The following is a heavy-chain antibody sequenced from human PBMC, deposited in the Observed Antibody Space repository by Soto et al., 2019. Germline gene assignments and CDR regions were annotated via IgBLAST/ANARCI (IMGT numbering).Heavy chain of an antibody. V-gene: IGHV1-18*01. CDR2: ITLYNGKT. CDR1: GYTFTNHG. J-gene: IGHJ4*02. D-gene: IGHD5-12*01. CDR3: AKTRGYSGYDLVD. Sequence: QVQLVQSGAEVKKPGASVKVSCKASGYTFTNHGITWVRQAPGQGLEWMGWITLYNGKTDYLRKLQGRVTMTTDTFTNTAYMELRSLRSDDTAVYYGAKTRGYSGYDLVDWGQGTLVTVSS.